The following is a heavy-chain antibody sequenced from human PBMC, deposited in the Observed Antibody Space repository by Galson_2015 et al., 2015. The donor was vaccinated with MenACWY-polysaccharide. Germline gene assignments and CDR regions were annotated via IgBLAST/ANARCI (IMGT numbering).Heavy chain of an antibody. J-gene: IGHJ4*02. D-gene: IGHD3-10*01. CDR2: ITNNAGIT. V-gene: IGHV3-23*01. CDR3: AKDHASFGWPTFDS. Sequence: SLRLSCAASGFAVSSRAMSWVRQAPGKEPEWIAAITNNAGITYYAHSVMGRFTISRDSSSNTVSLQMNSLRVEDTALYFCAKDHASFGWPTFDSWGPGTLVTVSS. CDR1: GFAVSSRA.